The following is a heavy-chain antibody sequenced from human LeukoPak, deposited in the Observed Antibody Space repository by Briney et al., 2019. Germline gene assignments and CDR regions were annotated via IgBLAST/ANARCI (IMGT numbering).Heavy chain of an antibody. J-gene: IGHJ4*02. V-gene: IGHV4-59*01. CDR1: GGSLSSYY. D-gene: IGHD3-10*01. CDR2: IYYSGST. Sequence: SETLSLTCTVSGGSLSSYYWSWIRQPPGKGLEWIGYIYYSGSTNYNPSLKSRVTISVDTSKNQFSLKLSSVTAADTAVYYCARLMVRGVMDYWGQGTLVTVSS. CDR3: ARLMVRGVMDY.